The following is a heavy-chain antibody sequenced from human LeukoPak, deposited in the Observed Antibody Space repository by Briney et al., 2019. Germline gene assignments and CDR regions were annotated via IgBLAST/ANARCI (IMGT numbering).Heavy chain of an antibody. CDR2: ISYDGSNK. CDR3: ARSYCSSTSCYAGPFDY. J-gene: IGHJ4*02. V-gene: IGHV3-30*04. D-gene: IGHD2-2*01. CDR1: GFTFSSYA. Sequence: GGSLRLSCAASGFTFSSYAMHWVRQAPGKGLEWVAVISYDGSNKYYADSVKGRFTISRDNSKNTLYLQMNSLRAEDTAVYYRARSYCSSTSCYAGPFDYWGQGTLVTVSS.